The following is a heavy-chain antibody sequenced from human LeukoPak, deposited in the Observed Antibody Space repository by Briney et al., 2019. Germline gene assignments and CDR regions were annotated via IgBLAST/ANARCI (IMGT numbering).Heavy chain of an antibody. CDR2: INHSGST. D-gene: IGHD5-24*01. V-gene: IGHV4-34*01. CDR3: ARRRRGRWPQSDAFDI. J-gene: IGHJ3*02. CDR1: GGSFSGYY. Sequence: TSETLSLTCAVYGGSFSGYYWSWIRQPPGKGLEWIGEINHSGSTNYNPSLKSRVTISVDTSKNQFSLKLSSVTAADTAVYYCARRRRGRWPQSDAFDIWGQGTMVTVSS.